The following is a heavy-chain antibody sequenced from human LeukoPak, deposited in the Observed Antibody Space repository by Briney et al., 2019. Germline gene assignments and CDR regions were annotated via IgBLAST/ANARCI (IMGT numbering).Heavy chain of an antibody. J-gene: IGHJ4*02. CDR1: GLTVSSKY. V-gene: IGHV3-53*01. D-gene: IGHD2/OR15-2a*01. Sequence: GGSLRLSCAASGLTVSSKYMSWVRQTPGKGLEWVSVIYSGGSTYYADSVKGRFTISRDNSRNTLYPQMYSLRVEDTAVYYCATVSMGGYYFDYWGQGTLVTVSS. CDR2: IYSGGST. CDR3: ATVSMGGYYFDY.